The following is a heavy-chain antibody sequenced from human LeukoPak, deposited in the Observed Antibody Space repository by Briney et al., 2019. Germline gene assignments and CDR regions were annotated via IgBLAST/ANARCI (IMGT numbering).Heavy chain of an antibody. CDR1: GYTFTSYW. V-gene: IGHV5-51*01. D-gene: IGHD3-10*01. J-gene: IGHJ4*02. Sequence: KVSCKASGYTFTSYWIGWVRQMPGKGLEWMGIIYPGDSDTRYSPSFQGQVTISADKSISTAYLQWSSLKASDTAMYYCARYPLRGVTFYYFDYWGQGTLVTVSS. CDR2: IYPGDSDT. CDR3: ARYPLRGVTFYYFDY.